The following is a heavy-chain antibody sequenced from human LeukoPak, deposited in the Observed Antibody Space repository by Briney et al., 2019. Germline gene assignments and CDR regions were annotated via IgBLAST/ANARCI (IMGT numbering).Heavy chain of an antibody. Sequence: GGSLRLSCAASGFTFDDYTMHWVRQAPGKGLEWVSLISWDGGSTNYADSVKGRFTISRDNTKNSLYLQMNSLRVEDTAVFYCARDQYDTWSRRGNFDSWGQGTLVIVSS. CDR3: ARDQYDTWSRRGNFDS. CDR2: ISWDGGST. D-gene: IGHD3-3*01. V-gene: IGHV3-43*01. CDR1: GFTFDDYT. J-gene: IGHJ4*02.